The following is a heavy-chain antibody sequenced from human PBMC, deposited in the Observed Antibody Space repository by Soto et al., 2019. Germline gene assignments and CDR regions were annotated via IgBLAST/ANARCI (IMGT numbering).Heavy chain of an antibody. CDR3: ARGSQKLWLDFDDFDI. CDR2: ISHYNGNT. Sequence: QVQLVQSGPEVKKPGASVTVSCKASGHTFSTYGINWVRQAPGQGLEWMGWISHYNGNTNYAQKFQGRATMTTDTSTSTAYMELRSVRSDDTAVYYCARGSQKLWLDFDDFDIWGQGTMVTVSS. J-gene: IGHJ3*02. V-gene: IGHV1-18*01. D-gene: IGHD6-19*01. CDR1: GHTFSTYG.